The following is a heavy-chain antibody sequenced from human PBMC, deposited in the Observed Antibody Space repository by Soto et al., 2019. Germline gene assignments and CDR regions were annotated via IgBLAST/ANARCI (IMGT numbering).Heavy chain of an antibody. CDR1: GGSISSYY. CDR2: IYYSGST. D-gene: IGHD5-18*01. J-gene: IGHJ4*02. Sequence: PSETLSLTCTVSGGSISSYYWSWIRQPPGKGLEWIGYIYYSGSTNYNPSPKSRVTISVDTSKNQFSLKLSSVTAADTAVYYCARVGGYSYGLVDYWGQGTLVTVSS. V-gene: IGHV4-59*01. CDR3: ARVGGYSYGLVDY.